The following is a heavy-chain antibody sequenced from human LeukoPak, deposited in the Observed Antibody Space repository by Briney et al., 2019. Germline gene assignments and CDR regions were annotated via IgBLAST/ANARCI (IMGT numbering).Heavy chain of an antibody. CDR3: ARDIDNVGALLDY. V-gene: IGHV4-39*07. CDR2: INYNWRT. CDR1: DDSISSNRYF. J-gene: IGHJ4*02. D-gene: IGHD1-26*01. Sequence: PSETLSLTCTISDDSISSNRYFWAWLRQSPGKGLEWLASINYNWRTFYNLSLQSRLTISIDTAKRQFSLKLTSVTAADTALYYCARDIDNVGALLDYWGRGTLVSVSS.